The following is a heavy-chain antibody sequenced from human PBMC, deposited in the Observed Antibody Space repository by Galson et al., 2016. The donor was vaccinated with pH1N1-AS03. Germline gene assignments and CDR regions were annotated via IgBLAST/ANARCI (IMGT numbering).Heavy chain of an antibody. CDR2: QRLDDTK. J-gene: IGHJ6*02. D-gene: IGHD1-26*01. V-gene: IGHV3-30*02. CDR1: GFTFSHYG. Sequence: SLRLSCAASGFTFSHYGMHWVRQAPGKGLEWLAFQRLDDTKYVDAVKGRFTISRDNSKNTLYLQVNSLRAEDTAVYYCAREKINVGADYYGMDVWGQGTTVTVSS. CDR3: AREKINVGADYYGMDV.